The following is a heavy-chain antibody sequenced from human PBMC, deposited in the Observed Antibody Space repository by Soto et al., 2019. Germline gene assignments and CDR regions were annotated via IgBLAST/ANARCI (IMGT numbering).Heavy chain of an antibody. CDR3: ARGVVVVAATYYYYGMDV. Sequence: GASVKVSCKASGGTFSSYAIGWVRQAPGQGLEWMGGIIPIFGTANYAQKFQGRVTITADESTSTAYMELSSLRSEDTAVYYCARGVVVVAATYYYYGMDVWGQATTVTVSS. CDR2: IIPIFGTA. V-gene: IGHV1-69*13. D-gene: IGHD2-15*01. CDR1: GGTFSSYA. J-gene: IGHJ6*02.